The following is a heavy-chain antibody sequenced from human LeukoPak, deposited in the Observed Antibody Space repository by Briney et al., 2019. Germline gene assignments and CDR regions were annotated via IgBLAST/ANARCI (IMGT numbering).Heavy chain of an antibody. Sequence: SETLSLTCTVSGVSFSSGDYYWSWIRQPPGKGLEWVGYIYYSGSTYYNPYLKSLVARSIDPSNNQFSLKLSSVTAADTAVYYCARDLAGPASFDIWGQGTMVTVSS. V-gene: IGHV4-30-4*08. D-gene: IGHD6-13*01. J-gene: IGHJ3*02. CDR1: GVSFSSGDYY. CDR3: ARDLAGPASFDI. CDR2: IYYSGST.